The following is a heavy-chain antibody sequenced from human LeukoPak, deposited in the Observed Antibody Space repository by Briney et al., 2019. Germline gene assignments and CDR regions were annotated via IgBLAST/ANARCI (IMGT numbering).Heavy chain of an antibody. J-gene: IGHJ3*02. V-gene: IGHV3-21*01. D-gene: IGHD3-16*02. CDR3: ASRIMITFGGVIVDDAFDI. CDR1: GFTFSSYS. Sequence: GGSLRLSCAASGFTFSSYSMNWVRQAPGKGLEWVSSISSSSSYIYYADSVKGRFTISSDNAKNSLYLQMNSLRAEDTAVYYCASRIMITFGGVIVDDAFDIWGQGTMVTVSS. CDR2: ISSSSSYI.